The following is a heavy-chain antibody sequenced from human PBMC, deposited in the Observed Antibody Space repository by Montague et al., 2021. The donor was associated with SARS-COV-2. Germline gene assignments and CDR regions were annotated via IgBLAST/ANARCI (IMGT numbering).Heavy chain of an antibody. V-gene: IGHV4-4*02. CDR1: GASITSSNW. Sequence: SETLSLTCTVSGASITSSNWWNWVRQPPGKGLEWIGQIYHSGSTNYNPSLKSRHTLSLDKSKNQFSLNLSSVTAADTAVYYCARQIQQVVLSPAKLTNWFDPWGLGTLVTVAS. CDR2: IYHSGST. CDR3: ARQIQQVVLSPAKLTNWFDP. D-gene: IGHD2-15*01. J-gene: IGHJ5*02.